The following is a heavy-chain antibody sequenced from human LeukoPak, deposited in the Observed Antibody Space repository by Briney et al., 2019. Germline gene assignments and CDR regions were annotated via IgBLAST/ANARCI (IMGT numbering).Heavy chain of an antibody. CDR2: ISYSGSA. CDR1: GESISGYY. D-gene: IGHD6-19*01. V-gene: IGHV4-34*01. Sequence: PSETLSLTCAVDGESISGYYWSWIRQPPGKGLECIGEISYSGSATYSPSLESRVTISVATSRNQFSLRLNSVTAADTAVYYCARDYIAVAGYAFDIWGQGTMVTVSS. CDR3: ARDYIAVAGYAFDI. J-gene: IGHJ3*02.